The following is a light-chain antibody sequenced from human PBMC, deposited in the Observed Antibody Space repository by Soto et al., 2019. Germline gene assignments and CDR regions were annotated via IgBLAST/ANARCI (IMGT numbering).Light chain of an antibody. Sequence: QSVLTQPPSVSGAPGQRVTISCTGSSSNIGAGDDVHWYQQLPGTAPKLLIYVNSNRPSGVPDRFSGSQSVTSSPLDITWLQYEEEAYYYCQSSDSSMSVVFVEGTK. CDR1: SSNIGAGDD. CDR3: QSSDSSMSVV. J-gene: IGLJ2*01. CDR2: VNS. V-gene: IGLV1-40*01.